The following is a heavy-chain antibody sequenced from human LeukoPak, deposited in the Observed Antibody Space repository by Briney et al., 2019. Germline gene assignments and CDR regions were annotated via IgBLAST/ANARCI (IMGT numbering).Heavy chain of an antibody. CDR2: IYPGDSDT. D-gene: IGHD6-19*01. CDR1: GYSFTSYW. J-gene: IGHJ4*02. Sequence: GESLKISCKGSGYSFTSYWIGWVRQMPGKGLEWMGIIYPGDSDTRYSPSFQGQVTISADKSISTAYLQWSSLKASDTAMYYCARHRRGSGWYDPFDYWGQGTLVTVSS. V-gene: IGHV5-51*01. CDR3: ARHRRGSGWYDPFDY.